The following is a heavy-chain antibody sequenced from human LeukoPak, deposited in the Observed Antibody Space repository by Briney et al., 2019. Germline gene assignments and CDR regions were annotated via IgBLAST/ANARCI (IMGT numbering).Heavy chain of an antibody. V-gene: IGHV3-74*01. D-gene: IGHD1-26*01. J-gene: IGHJ4*02. CDR3: VRSPRFSMGASGTFDY. Sequence: GGSLRLSCAAAGFSFSTHWMYWVRQAPGKGLVYVSRINSDGSSTRYADSVQGRFSISRDNANNTLYLQMNSLRAEDTAVYYCVRSPRFSMGASGTFDYWGQGVLVTVSS. CDR2: INSDGSST. CDR1: GFSFSTHW.